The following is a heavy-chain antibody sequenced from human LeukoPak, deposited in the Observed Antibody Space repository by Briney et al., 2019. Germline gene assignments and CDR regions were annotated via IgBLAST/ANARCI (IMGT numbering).Heavy chain of an antibody. D-gene: IGHD3-10*01. CDR2: IYSGDRT. CDR1: GFTVSSNY. CDR3: ARDVRKQGLWS. J-gene: IGHJ4*02. Sequence: GGSLRLSCAASGFTVSSNYMSWVRQAPGKGLEWVSIIYSGDRTDYADSLKGRFTISRDTSKNTLYLQMSSLRAEDTAVYYCARDVRKQGLWSWGQGTLVTVSS. V-gene: IGHV3-66*01.